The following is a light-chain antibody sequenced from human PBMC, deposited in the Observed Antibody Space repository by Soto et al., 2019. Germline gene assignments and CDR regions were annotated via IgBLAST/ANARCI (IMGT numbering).Light chain of an antibody. Sequence: QSVLTQPASVSGSPGQSITISCTGTSNDVGGYKYVSWYQQHPGKAPKLMIYEVDNRPSGVSNRFSGSKSGNTASLTISGLQAEDEAEYYCSSYTNINTRACVFGTGTKLTVL. CDR1: SNDVGGYKY. CDR3: SSYTNINTRACV. CDR2: EVD. V-gene: IGLV2-14*01. J-gene: IGLJ1*01.